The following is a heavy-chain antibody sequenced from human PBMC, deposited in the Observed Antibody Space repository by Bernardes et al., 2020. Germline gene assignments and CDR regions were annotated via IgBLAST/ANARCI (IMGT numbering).Heavy chain of an antibody. V-gene: IGHV4-34*01. CDR1: GGSLSGYF. D-gene: IGHD3-9*01. J-gene: IGHJ6*02. Sequence: SETLSLTCGVHGGSLSGYFWNWIRQPPGKGLEWIGDINHSGSTNYNPSLKSRVTISVDMSKSQFSLKLSSVTAADTAVYYCARDRRLTYYYYYGMDVWGQGTTVTVSS. CDR3: ARDRRLTYYYYYGMDV. CDR2: INHSGST.